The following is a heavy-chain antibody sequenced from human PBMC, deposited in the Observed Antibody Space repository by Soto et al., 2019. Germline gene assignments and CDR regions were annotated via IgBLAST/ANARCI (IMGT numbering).Heavy chain of an antibody. CDR1: GDSVSSNSAA. J-gene: IGHJ5*02. D-gene: IGHD1-1*01. Sequence: SPTLSLTCAISGDSVSSNSAAWNWIRQSPSRGLEWLGRTYYRSKWYNDYAVSVKSRITINPDTSKNQFSLQLNSVTPEDTAVYYCARDLPTGTHMRANWFDPWGQGTLVTVSS. V-gene: IGHV6-1*01. CDR3: ARDLPTGTHMRANWFDP. CDR2: TYYRSKWYN.